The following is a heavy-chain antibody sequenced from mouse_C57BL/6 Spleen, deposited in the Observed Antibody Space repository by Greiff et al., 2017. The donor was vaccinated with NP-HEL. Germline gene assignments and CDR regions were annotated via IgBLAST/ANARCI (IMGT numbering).Heavy chain of an antibody. CDR1: GYTFTSYW. V-gene: IGHV1-52*01. J-gene: IGHJ3*01. CDR2: IDPSDSET. D-gene: IGHD2-1*01. CDR3: ARMGGNYPFAY. Sequence: QVHVKQPGAELVRPGSSVKLSCKASGYTFTSYWMHWVKQRPIQGLEWIGNIDPSDSETHYNQKFKDKATLTVDKSSSTAYMQLSSLTSEDSAVYYCARMGGNYPFAYWGQGTLVTVSA.